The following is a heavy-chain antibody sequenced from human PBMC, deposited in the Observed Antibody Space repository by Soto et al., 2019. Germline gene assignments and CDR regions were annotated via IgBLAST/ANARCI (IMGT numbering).Heavy chain of an antibody. J-gene: IGHJ4*02. D-gene: IGHD3-10*01. CDR2: IYWNDDK. CDR3: AHRTTMVLGDLPYYFDY. Sequence: QITLKESGPTLVKPTQTLTLTCTFSGFSLSTSGVGVGWIRQPPGKALEWLALIYWNDDKRYSPSLKSRLTITKDTSKNQVVLTMTNMDPVDTATYYCAHRTTMVLGDLPYYFDYWGQGTLVTVSS. V-gene: IGHV2-5*01. CDR1: GFSLSTSGVG.